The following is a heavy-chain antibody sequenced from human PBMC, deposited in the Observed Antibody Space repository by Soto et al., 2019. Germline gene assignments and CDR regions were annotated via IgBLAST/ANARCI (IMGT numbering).Heavy chain of an antibody. CDR3: ARVSGNLMDY. Sequence: QVQLQESGPGLVKPSETLSLTCTVSGGSISSYYWSWIRQPPGKGLEWIGYIYTSGSTNYNPSLKSRVTMSVDTSKNQFSLKLSSVTAADTAVYYCARVSGNLMDYWGQGTLVTVSS. CDR2: IYTSGST. CDR1: GGSISSYY. J-gene: IGHJ4*02. D-gene: IGHD2-8*01. V-gene: IGHV4-4*08.